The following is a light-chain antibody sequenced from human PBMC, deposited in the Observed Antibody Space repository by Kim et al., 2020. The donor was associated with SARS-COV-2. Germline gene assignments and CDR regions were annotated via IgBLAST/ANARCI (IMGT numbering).Light chain of an antibody. CDR1: SLRNYF. J-gene: IGLJ3*02. Sequence: SGQTVRIPCQGDSLRNYFASWYQQKAGQAPVLVLYGKDSRPSGIPDRFSGSSSGNTASLTIAGAQAEDDAYYYCQSRGSGGDHWVFLGGTLLTVL. V-gene: IGLV3-19*01. CDR2: GKD. CDR3: QSRGSGGDHWV.